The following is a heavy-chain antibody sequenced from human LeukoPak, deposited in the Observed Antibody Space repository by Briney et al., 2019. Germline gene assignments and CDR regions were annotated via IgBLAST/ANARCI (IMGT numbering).Heavy chain of an antibody. CDR2: IYHSGST. V-gene: IGHV4-30-2*01. J-gene: IGHJ2*01. Sequence: PSETLSLTCAVSGGSISSGGYSWSWIRQPPGKGLEWIGYIYHSGSTYYNPSLKSRVTISVDRSKNQFSLKLSSVTAADTAVYYCARASGYCSSTSCYTRSHWYFDLWGRGTLVTVSS. CDR3: ARASGYCSSTSCYTRSHWYFDL. D-gene: IGHD2-2*02. CDR1: GGSISSGGYS.